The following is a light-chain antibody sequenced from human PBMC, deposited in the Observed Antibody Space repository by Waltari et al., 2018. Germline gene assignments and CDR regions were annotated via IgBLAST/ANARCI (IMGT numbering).Light chain of an antibody. J-gene: IGKJ3*01. CDR3: QQYNSYSLFT. V-gene: IGKV1-5*03. CDR2: KAS. Sequence: DIQMTQSPSTLSASVGDRVTITCRASQSISSWLAWYQQKPGKAPKLLSYKASNLESGVPSRFSGSGSGTEFTLTISSLQPDDFATYYCQQYNSYSLFTFGPGTKVDIK. CDR1: QSISSW.